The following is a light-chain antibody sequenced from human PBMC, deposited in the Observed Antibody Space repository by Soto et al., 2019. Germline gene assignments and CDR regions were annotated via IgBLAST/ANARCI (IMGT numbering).Light chain of an antibody. CDR3: QQYITYPIT. CDR2: KAS. V-gene: IGKV1-5*03. J-gene: IGKJ4*01. CDR1: QSVSYW. Sequence: DIQMTQSPSTLSASVGDRVIITCRASQSVSYWLAWYQQKPGKAPKLLIYKASNLGSGVPSRCSGSGFGTEFTLTISSLQPDDFATAYCQQYITYPITFGGGTEVEIK.